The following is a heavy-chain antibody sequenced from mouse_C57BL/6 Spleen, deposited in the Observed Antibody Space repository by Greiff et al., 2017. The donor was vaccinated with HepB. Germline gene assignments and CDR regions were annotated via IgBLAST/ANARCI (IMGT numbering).Heavy chain of an antibody. J-gene: IGHJ2*01. CDR2: IDPSDSYT. D-gene: IGHD4-1*01. CDR1: GYTFTSYW. Sequence: QVQLQQPGAELVKPGASVKLSCKASGYTFTSYWMQWVKQRPGQGLEWIGEIDPSDSYTNYNQKFKGKATLTVDTPSSTAYMQLSSLTSEDSAVYYCLNWSRDYWGQGTTLTVSS. CDR3: LNWSRDY. V-gene: IGHV1-50*01.